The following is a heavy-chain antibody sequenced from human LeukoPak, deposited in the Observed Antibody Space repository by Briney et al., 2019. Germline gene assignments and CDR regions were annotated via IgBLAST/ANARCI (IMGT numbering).Heavy chain of an antibody. CDR1: GGSFSGYY. D-gene: IGHD3-10*01. CDR3: ARGYPRYYSGSQQGMDV. V-gene: IGHV4-34*01. J-gene: IGHJ6*02. Sequence: PSETLSLTCAVYGGSFSGYYWGWIRQPPGKGLEWIGEINHSGSTNYIPSLKSRVTISVDTSKNQFSLKLSSVTAADTAVFYCARGYPRYYSGSQQGMDVWGQGTTVTFSS. CDR2: INHSGST.